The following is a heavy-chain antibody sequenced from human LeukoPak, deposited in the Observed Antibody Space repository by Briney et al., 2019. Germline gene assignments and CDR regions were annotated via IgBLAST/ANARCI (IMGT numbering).Heavy chain of an antibody. CDR2: IYTSGST. CDR1: GGSISSYY. CDR3: ARDREERSGYYYMDV. J-gene: IGHJ6*03. D-gene: IGHD3-3*01. V-gene: IGHV4-59*01. Sequence: PSETLSLTCTVSGGSISSYYWSWIRQPPGKGLEWIGYIYTSGSTNYNPSLKSRVTISVDTSKNQFSLKLSSVTAADTAVYYCARDREERSGYYYMDVWGKGTTVTISS.